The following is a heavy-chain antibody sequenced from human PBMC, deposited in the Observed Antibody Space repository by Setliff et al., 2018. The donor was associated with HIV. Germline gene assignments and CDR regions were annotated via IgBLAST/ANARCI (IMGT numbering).Heavy chain of an antibody. CDR1: GFTFSSYA. CDR2: ISYDGSNK. J-gene: IGHJ4*02. Sequence: GSLKISCAASGFTFSSYAMHWVRQAPGKGLEWVAVISYDGSNKYYADSVKGRFTISRDNSKNTLYLQMNSLRAEDTAVYYCARDKGPNLLDYWGQGTLVTVSS. D-gene: IGHD2-8*01. CDR3: ARDKGPNLLDY. V-gene: IGHV3-30*01.